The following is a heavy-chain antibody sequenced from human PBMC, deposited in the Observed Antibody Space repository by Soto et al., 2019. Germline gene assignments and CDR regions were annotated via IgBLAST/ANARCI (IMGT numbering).Heavy chain of an antibody. V-gene: IGHV3-53*02. CDR2: IYSSGNT. D-gene: IGHD3-16*01. J-gene: IGHJ1*01. CDR3: SRVSSPFGY. Sequence: EGQLVETGGSLIQPGGSLRLSCAGSGFTVRSNYMSWVRQAPGKGLEWVSIIYSSGNTYYADSVKGRFTMSRDTSNNTVFLQMSSLRAEDTAVYYCSRVSSPFGYWGQGTLVTVSS. CDR1: GFTVRSNY.